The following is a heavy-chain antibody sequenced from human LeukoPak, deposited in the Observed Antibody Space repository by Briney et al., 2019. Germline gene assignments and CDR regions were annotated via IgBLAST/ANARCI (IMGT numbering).Heavy chain of an antibody. J-gene: IGHJ4*02. V-gene: IGHV1-2*06. D-gene: IGHD3-22*01. CDR3: ARGAYDSSGYHRGTLEY. CDR1: GYTFTGYD. Sequence: ASVKVSCKASGYTFTGYDMHWVRQAPGQGLEWMGRINPNSGGTNYAQKLQGRVTLTRDTSPSTAYMARSRLRSDDTAVYYCARGAYDSSGYHRGTLEYWGEGTLVTVSS. CDR2: INPNSGGT.